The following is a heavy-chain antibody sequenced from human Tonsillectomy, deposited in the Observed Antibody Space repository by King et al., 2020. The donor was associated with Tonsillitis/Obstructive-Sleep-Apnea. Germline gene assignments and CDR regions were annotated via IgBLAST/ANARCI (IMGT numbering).Heavy chain of an antibody. CDR3: ATGPSKRIGGGFDV. J-gene: IGHJ3*01. CDR1: GYTLTALS. CDR2: FDPEDGET. V-gene: IGHV1-24*01. Sequence: QLVQSGAEVKKPGASVKVSCKVSGYTLTALSIHWVRQAPGKGLEWMGGFDPEDGETIYAQNSQDRFTMTEDTSTDTAYMELSSLRSEDTAIYYFATGPSKRIGGGFDVWGQGTMVTVSS. D-gene: IGHD1-1*01.